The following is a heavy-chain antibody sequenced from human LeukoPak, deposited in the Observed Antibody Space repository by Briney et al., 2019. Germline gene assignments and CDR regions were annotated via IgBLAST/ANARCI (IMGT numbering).Heavy chain of an antibody. CDR3: ARTGVIAGRAGADY. V-gene: IGHV1-2*02. CDR1: GYTFTGYY. CDR2: INPNSGGT. J-gene: IGHJ4*02. Sequence: GASVKVSCKASGYTFTGYYMHWVRQAPGQGLEWMGWINPNSGGTNYAQKFQGRVTMTRDTSISTAYMELSRLRSDDTAVYYCARTGVIAGRAGADYWGQGTLVTVSS. D-gene: IGHD6-13*01.